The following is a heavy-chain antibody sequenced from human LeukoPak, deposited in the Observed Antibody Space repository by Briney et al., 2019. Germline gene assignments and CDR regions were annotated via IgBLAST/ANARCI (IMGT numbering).Heavy chain of an antibody. D-gene: IGHD4-23*01. V-gene: IGHV3-53*01. J-gene: IGHJ4*02. CDR1: GFTVSSNS. CDR3: AKESWGGNGLDY. Sequence: HPGGSLRLSCTVSGFTVSSNSMSWVRQAPGKGLEWVSFIYSDNTHYSDSVKGRFTISRDNSKNTLYLQMNSLRAEDTAVYYCAKESWGGNGLDYWGQGTLVTVSS. CDR2: IYSDNT.